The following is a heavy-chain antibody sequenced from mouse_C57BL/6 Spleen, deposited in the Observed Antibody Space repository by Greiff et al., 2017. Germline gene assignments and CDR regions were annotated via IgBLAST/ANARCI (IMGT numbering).Heavy chain of an antibody. CDR1: GYSITSGYD. CDR2: ISYSGST. Sequence: EVKLQESGPGMVKPSQSLSLTCTVTGYSITSGYDWHWIRHFPGNKLEWMGYISYSGSTNYNPSLKSRISITHDTSKNHFFLKLNSVTTEDTATYYCARAGITTVEDYAMDYWGQGTSVTVSS. V-gene: IGHV3-1*01. J-gene: IGHJ4*01. CDR3: ARAGITTVEDYAMDY. D-gene: IGHD1-1*01.